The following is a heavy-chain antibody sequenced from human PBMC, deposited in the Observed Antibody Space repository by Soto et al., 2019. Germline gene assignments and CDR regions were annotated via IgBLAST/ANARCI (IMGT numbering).Heavy chain of an antibody. CDR2: ISGSGGST. J-gene: IGHJ4*02. CDR1: GFTFSNYW. CDR3: AKDKGVAAAGSWNY. V-gene: IGHV3-23*01. Sequence: GGSLRLSCVGSGFTFSNYWMHWVRQAPGKGLEWVSAISGSGGSTYYADSVKGRFTISRDNSKNTLYLQMNSLRAEDTAVYYCAKDKGVAAAGSWNYWGQGTLVTVSS. D-gene: IGHD6-13*01.